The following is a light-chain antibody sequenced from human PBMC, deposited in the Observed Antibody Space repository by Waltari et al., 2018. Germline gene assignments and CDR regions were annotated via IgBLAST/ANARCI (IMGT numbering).Light chain of an antibody. V-gene: IGKV4-1*01. CDR2: WAS. CDR3: QQYYSSPLT. J-gene: IGKJ5*01. CDR1: QSVLYSSNNKNY. Sequence: DFVMTQSPDSLAVSLGERATINCKSSQSVLYSSNNKNYLAWFQQKPGQPPKLLISWASTRESGVPDRFSGSGSGTDFTLTISSLQAEDVAVYYCQQYYSSPLTFGQGTRLEIK.